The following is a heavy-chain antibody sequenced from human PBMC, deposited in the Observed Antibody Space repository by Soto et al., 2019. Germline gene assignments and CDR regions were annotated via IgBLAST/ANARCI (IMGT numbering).Heavy chain of an antibody. J-gene: IGHJ4*02. D-gene: IGHD5-18*01. CDR1: GGSISSGGYY. CDR3: ARVPIQLWSFDY. CDR2: IYYSGST. Sequence: NPSETLSLTCTVSGGSISSGGYYWSWIRQHPGKGLEWIGYIYYSGSTYYNPSLKSRVTISVDTSKNQFSLKLSSVTAADTAVYYCARVPIQLWSFDYWGQGTLVTVSS. V-gene: IGHV4-31*03.